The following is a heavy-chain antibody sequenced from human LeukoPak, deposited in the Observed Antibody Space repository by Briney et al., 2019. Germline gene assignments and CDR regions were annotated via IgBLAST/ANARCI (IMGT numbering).Heavy chain of an antibody. CDR1: GGSFSSSSYF. V-gene: IGHV4-39*01. D-gene: IGHD2-15*01. CDR2: SYYSGTT. J-gene: IGHJ4*02. CDR3: ARRRYCSGGSCHAIDY. Sequence: SETLSLSCAVSGGSFSSSSYFWGCIRQPPGQGLVWPGISYYSGTTYYNPSLKSRVTISVDTTKNQFSLKLSSVTAADTAVYYCARRRYCSGGSCHAIDYWGQGTLVTVSS.